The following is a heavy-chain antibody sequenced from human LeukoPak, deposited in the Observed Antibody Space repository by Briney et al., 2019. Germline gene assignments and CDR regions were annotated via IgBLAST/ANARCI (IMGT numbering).Heavy chain of an antibody. J-gene: IGHJ6*03. CDR3: AKSDCSGGSCYPLYYYMDV. Sequence: GGSLRLSCAASGFTFSSYAMSCVRQAPGKGLEWVSAISGSGGSTYYAASLKGRFTISRDNSKNTLYLQMNSLRADDTAVYYCAKSDCSGGSCYPLYYYMDVWGKGTKVTVSS. CDR2: ISGSGGST. V-gene: IGHV3-23*01. D-gene: IGHD2-15*01. CDR1: GFTFSSYA.